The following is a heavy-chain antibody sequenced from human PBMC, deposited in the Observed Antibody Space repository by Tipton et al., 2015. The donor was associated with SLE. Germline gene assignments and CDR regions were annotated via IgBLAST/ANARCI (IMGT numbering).Heavy chain of an antibody. Sequence: TLSLTCTVSGGSISRGDYYWSWIRQPAGKGLEWIGRWYISGSTNYNPSLKSRVTISADTSKNQFSLKLTSVTAADTAVYYCARSDGGYWGQGTLVTVSS. CDR2: WYISGST. CDR3: ARSDGGY. CDR1: GGSISRGDYY. V-gene: IGHV4-61*02. J-gene: IGHJ4*02. D-gene: IGHD3-16*01.